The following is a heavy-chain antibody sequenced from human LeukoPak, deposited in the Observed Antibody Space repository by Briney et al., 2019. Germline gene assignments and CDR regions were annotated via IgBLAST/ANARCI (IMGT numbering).Heavy chain of an antibody. V-gene: IGHV1-18*04. CDR2: ISVYSGET. D-gene: IGHD3-22*01. Sequence: ASVKVSCKASGYIFTSYSISWVRQAPGQGLEWMGWISVYSGETDYAQKLQGRVTMTTDTPTSTAYMELRSLRSDDTAVYYCAREGDYDSSGWHWGQGTLVTVSS. CDR3: AREGDYDSSGWH. J-gene: IGHJ4*02. CDR1: GYIFTSYS.